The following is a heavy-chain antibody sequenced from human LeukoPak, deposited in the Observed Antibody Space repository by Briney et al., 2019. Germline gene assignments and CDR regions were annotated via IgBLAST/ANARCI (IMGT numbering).Heavy chain of an antibody. CDR3: ARHIVVVPAAIDYYYYGMDV. V-gene: IGHV5-10-1*01. D-gene: IGHD2-2*01. J-gene: IGHJ6*02. Sequence: GESLKISCKGSGYSFTSYWISWVRQMPGKGLEWMGRIDPSDSYTNYSPSFQGHVTISADKSISTAYLQWSSLKASDTAMYYCARHIVVVPAAIDYYYYGMDVWGQGTLVTVSS. CDR2: IDPSDSYT. CDR1: GYSFTSYW.